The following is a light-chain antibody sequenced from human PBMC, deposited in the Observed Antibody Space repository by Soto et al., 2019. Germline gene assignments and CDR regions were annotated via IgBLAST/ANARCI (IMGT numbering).Light chain of an antibody. CDR1: QSVSNW. V-gene: IGKV1-5*01. Sequence: IQMTQSPSTLFASVGERVTITCRASQSVSNWLAWYQQKPGKAPNLLIYDVSSLESGVPSRFSGSGSGTEFILTISSLQPDDFATYYCQQYDSYSWTFGQGTKVEMK. CDR2: DVS. J-gene: IGKJ1*01. CDR3: QQYDSYSWT.